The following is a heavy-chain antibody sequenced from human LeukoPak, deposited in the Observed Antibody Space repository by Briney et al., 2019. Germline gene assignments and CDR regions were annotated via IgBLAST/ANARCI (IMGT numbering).Heavy chain of an antibody. V-gene: IGHV3-23*01. CDR2: ISGSGGST. CDR3: AKDGGSYYSHFDY. Sequence: GGSLRLSCAASGFTFSSYAMSWVRQAPGKGLEWVSAISGSGGSTYYADSVKGRFTISRDNSKDTLYLQMNSLKAEDTAVYYCAKDGGSYYSHFDYWGQGTLVTVSS. CDR1: GFTFSSYA. D-gene: IGHD1-26*01. J-gene: IGHJ4*02.